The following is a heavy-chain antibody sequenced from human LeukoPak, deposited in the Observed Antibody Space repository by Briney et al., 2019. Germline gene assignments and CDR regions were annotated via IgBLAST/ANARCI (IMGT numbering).Heavy chain of an antibody. CDR1: GGTFSSYA. Sequence: ASVKVSCKASGGTFSSYAISWVRQAPGQGLEWMGGIIPIFGTANYAQKFQGRVTSTADESTSTAYMELSSLRSEDTAVYYCSTYYYDSSGYDTDYWGQGTLVTVSS. CDR3: STYYYDSSGYDTDY. V-gene: IGHV1-69*13. D-gene: IGHD3-22*01. J-gene: IGHJ4*02. CDR2: IIPIFGTA.